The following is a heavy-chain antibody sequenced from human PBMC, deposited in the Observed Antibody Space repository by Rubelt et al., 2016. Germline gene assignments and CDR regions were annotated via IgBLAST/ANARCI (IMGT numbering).Heavy chain of an antibody. CDR2: INQSGST. V-gene: IGHV4-34*01. CDR3: ARGRRGSSSWLGRDYYGMDV. CDR1: GGSFSGYY. J-gene: IGHJ6*02. Sequence: QVQPQQWGAGLLKPSETLSLTCAVYGGSFSGYYWSWIRQPPGKGLEWIGEINQSGSTNYNPSLKSRVTISVDTSKNQFPLKLSSVTAADTAVYYCARGRRGSSSWLGRDYYGMDVWGQGTTVTVSS. D-gene: IGHD6-13*01.